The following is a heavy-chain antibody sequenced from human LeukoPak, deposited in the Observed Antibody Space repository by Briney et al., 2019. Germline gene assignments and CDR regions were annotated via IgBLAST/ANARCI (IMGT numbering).Heavy chain of an antibody. D-gene: IGHD2-15*01. CDR2: ISSSSSYI. Sequence: PGGSLRLSCAASGFTFSSYSMNWVRQAPGKGLEWVSSISSSSSYIYYADSVKGRFTISRDNAKNSLYLQMNSLRAEDTAVYYCAREDIVVVVAAYDHAFDIWGQGTMVTVSS. CDR1: GFTFSSYS. CDR3: AREDIVVVVAAYDHAFDI. J-gene: IGHJ3*02. V-gene: IGHV3-21*01.